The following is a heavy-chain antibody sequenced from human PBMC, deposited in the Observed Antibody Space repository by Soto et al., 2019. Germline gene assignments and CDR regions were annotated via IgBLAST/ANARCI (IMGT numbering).Heavy chain of an antibody. CDR2: IIPIFGTA. D-gene: IGHD1-26*01. Sequence: QVQLVQSGAEVKKPGSSVKVSCKASGGTFSSYSINWVRQAPGQGLEWMGAIIPIFGTANYAQKFQGRVTITADESASTASMELSSLRSEDRAVYYCARDGGRHSGGIDYWGQGTLVTVSS. J-gene: IGHJ4*02. CDR1: GGTFSSYS. V-gene: IGHV1-69*01. CDR3: ARDGGRHSGGIDY.